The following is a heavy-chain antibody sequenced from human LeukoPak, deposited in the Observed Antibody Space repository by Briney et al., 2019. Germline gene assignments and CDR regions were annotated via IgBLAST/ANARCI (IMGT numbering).Heavy chain of an antibody. CDR2: IYHSGST. V-gene: IGHV4-30-2*01. CDR1: GGSISSGGYY. CDR3: ARDLYCSSTSCYEFGAFDI. J-gene: IGHJ3*02. D-gene: IGHD2-2*01. Sequence: SETLSLTCTVSGGSISSGGYYWSWIRQPPGKGLEWIGYIYHSGSTYYNPSLKSRVTISVDRSKNQFSLKLSSVTAADTAVYYCARDLYCSSTSCYEFGAFDIWGQGTMVTVSS.